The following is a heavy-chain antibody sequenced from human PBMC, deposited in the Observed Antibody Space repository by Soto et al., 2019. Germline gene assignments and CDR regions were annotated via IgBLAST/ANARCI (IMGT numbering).Heavy chain of an antibody. J-gene: IGHJ4*02. V-gene: IGHV4-30-2*01. CDR1: GGSLSSGSFS. CDR2: INYSGNT. Sequence: QLRLQESGSGLVKPSQTLSLTCTVSGGSLSSGSFSWGWIRQPPGKGLEWIGYINYSGNTYYNPSPRGRVTIPGAMAQNPFSPKLGSVTAADTAVYYCARGGGSTDYVANYYFDYWGRGTLVTVSS. D-gene: IGHD4-17*01. CDR3: ARGGGSTDYVANYYFDY.